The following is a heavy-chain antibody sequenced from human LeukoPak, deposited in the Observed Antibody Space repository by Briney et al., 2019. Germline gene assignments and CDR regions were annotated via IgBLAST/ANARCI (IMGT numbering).Heavy chain of an antibody. Sequence: GGSLRLSCAASGFTFSSYAMPWVRQAPGKGLEWVAVISYDGSNKYYADSVKGRFTISRDNSKNTLYLQMNSLRAEDTAVYYCASGFQPVTPRHYYYYGMDVWGQGTTVTVSS. CDR2: ISYDGSNK. CDR3: ASGFQPVTPRHYYYYGMDV. V-gene: IGHV3-30-3*01. J-gene: IGHJ6*02. CDR1: GFTFSSYA. D-gene: IGHD4-4*01.